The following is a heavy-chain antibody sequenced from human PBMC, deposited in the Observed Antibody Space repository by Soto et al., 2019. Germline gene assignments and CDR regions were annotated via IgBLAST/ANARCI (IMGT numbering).Heavy chain of an antibody. CDR2: IYHSGRT. J-gene: IGHJ6*03. CDR3: ARTTVTTNYYYYYMDV. CDR1: SDSISSSNW. Sequence: QVLLQESGPGLVKPSGTLSLTCAVSSDSISSSNWWSWVRQPPGKGLEWIGEIYHSGRTNYNPSLKSRVTISVDKSKNQFSLNLSSVTAADTAVYYCARTTVTTNYYYYYMDVWGKGTTVTVSS. V-gene: IGHV4-4*02. D-gene: IGHD4-17*01.